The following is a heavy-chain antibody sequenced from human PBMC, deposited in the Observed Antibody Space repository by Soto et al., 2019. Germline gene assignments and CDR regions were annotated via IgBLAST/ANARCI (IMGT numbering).Heavy chain of an antibody. Sequence: SETLSLTCTVSGGSISGSSYYWGWIRQPPGKGLEWIGSIYYSGSTYYNPSLKSRVTISVDTSKNQFSLKLSSVTAADTAVYYCASLYSSSWYSAFDIWGQGTMVTVSS. J-gene: IGHJ3*02. CDR2: IYYSGST. CDR3: ASLYSSSWYSAFDI. V-gene: IGHV4-39*01. CDR1: GGSISGSSYY. D-gene: IGHD6-13*01.